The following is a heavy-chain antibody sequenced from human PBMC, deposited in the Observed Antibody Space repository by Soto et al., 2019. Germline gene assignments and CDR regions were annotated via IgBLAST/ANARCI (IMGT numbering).Heavy chain of an antibody. J-gene: IGHJ6*03. CDR3: ARGVDYYYYMDV. CDR2: INHSGST. V-gene: IGHV4-34*01. D-gene: IGHD2-15*01. Sequence: SETLSLTCAVYGGSFSGYYWSWIRQPPGKGLEWIGEINHSGSTNYNPSLKSRVTISVDTSKNQFSLKLSSVTAADTAVYYCARGVDYYYYMDVWAKGTTVTVSS. CDR1: GGSFSGYY.